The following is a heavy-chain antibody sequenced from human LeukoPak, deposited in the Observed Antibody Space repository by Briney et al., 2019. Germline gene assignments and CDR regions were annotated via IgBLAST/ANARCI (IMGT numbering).Heavy chain of an antibody. CDR1: GYTFTGYY. J-gene: IGHJ5*02. CDR3: ARVGGSYWFDP. V-gene: IGHV1-2*02. CDR2: INPDSGGT. D-gene: IGHD1-26*01. Sequence: ASVTVSCKASGYTFTGYYIHWVRQAPGQGLEWMGWINPDSGGTTYAQNFQGRVTMTRDTSISTAYMELNRLRSDDTAVYYCARVGGSYWFDPGGQGTLVTVSS.